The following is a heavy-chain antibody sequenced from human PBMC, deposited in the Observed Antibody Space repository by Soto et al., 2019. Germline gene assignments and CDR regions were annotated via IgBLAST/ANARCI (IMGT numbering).Heavy chain of an antibody. CDR2: VAYTGTT. J-gene: IGHJ4*02. Sequence: SETLSLTCFVSGDSIDSHDSHWSWMRQSPGKGLEWIGTVAYTGTTYYPPPLRGRVTVSADTSKNSFSLKLTSVTAADTAVYYCARHRACNTACDFDYWGQGTLVTVSS. V-gene: IGHV4-39*01. D-gene: IGHD2-15*01. CDR3: ARHRACNTACDFDY. CDR1: GDSIDSHDSH.